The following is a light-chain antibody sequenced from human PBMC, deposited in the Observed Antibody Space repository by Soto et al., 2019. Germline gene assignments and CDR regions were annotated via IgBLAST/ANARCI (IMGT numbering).Light chain of an antibody. Sequence: EIVMTQSSATLSVSPGERATLSCRASQSVSSNLAWYQQKPGQAPRLLIYGASTRATGIPARFSGSWSGTEFTLTISSLQSEDFAVYYCQRYNNWPPLTFGGGTKVEIK. CDR2: GAS. CDR1: QSVSSN. J-gene: IGKJ4*01. CDR3: QRYNNWPPLT. V-gene: IGKV3-15*01.